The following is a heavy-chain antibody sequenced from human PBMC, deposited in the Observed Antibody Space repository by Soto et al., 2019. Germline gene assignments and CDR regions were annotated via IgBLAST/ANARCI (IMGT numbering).Heavy chain of an antibody. CDR3: AASRGFYEAMDA. V-gene: IGHV1-69*01. J-gene: IGHJ6*02. Sequence: QVPLVQSGAEVKKPGSSVKVSCTASGGAFRNYAVSWVRQAPGQGLEWMGAVMPTFGAGVYAQKFQGRLTIFADESTNTAYLNVSSLTFGDTAIYYCAASRGFYEAMDAWGQGTTLTVSS. CDR2: VMPTFGAG. D-gene: IGHD3-22*01. CDR1: GGAFRNYA.